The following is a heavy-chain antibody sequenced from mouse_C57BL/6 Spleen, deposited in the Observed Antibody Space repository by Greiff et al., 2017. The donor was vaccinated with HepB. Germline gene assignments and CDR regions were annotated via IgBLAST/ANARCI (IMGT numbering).Heavy chain of an antibody. CDR1: GYTFTSYW. CDR3: ARDPRSSHYAMDY. CDR2: IDPSDSET. J-gene: IGHJ4*01. Sequence: VQLQQPGAELVRPGSSVKLSCKASGYTFTSYWMHWVKQRPIQGLEWIGNIDPSDSETHYNQKFKDKATLTVDKSSSTAYMQLSSLTSEDSAVYYCARDPRSSHYAMDYWGQGTSVTVSS. V-gene: IGHV1-52*01. D-gene: IGHD1-1*01.